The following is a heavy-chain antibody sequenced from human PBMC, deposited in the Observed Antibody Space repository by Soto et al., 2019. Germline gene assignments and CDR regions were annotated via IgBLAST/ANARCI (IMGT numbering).Heavy chain of an antibody. CDR3: STLVILGDPMTY. J-gene: IGHJ4*02. CDR2: ISAYNGNT. CDR1: GYTFTSYG. D-gene: IGHD2-2*01. Sequence: ASVKVSCKASGYTFTSYGISWVRQAPGQGLEWMGWISAYNGNTNYAQKLQGRVTMTTDTSTSTAYMELRSLRSDDTAVYYCSTLVILGDPMTYWGRGTLVTVSS. V-gene: IGHV1-18*01.